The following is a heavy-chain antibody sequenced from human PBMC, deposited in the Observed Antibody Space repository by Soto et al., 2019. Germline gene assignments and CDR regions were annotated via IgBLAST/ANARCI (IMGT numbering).Heavy chain of an antibody. CDR1: GGSISSYY. CDR3: ARGNTHGYYYLDV. J-gene: IGHJ6*03. Sequence: SETLSLTCAVPGGSISSYYWSWIRQPPGKGLEWIGYFYYSGLTNYNPSLKSRVTISLNTSKNQFSLRLSSVTAADTAVYFCARGNTHGYYYLDVWGRGTTVTVSS. CDR2: FYYSGLT. V-gene: IGHV4-59*08.